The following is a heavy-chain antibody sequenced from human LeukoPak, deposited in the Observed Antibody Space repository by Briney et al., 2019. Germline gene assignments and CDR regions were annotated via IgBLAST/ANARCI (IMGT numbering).Heavy chain of an antibody. D-gene: IGHD5-18*01. V-gene: IGHV3-7*01. CDR2: INEAGSDK. CDR1: GFTFSAYW. Sequence: GGSLRLSCAASGFTFSAYWMSWVRLAPGKGLEWVANINEAGSDKYYVDSVKGRFSISRDNAKNSLFLQMSSLRAEDSAVYYCARARRSGNSCAIDAWGQGTLVSVSS. J-gene: IGHJ5*02. CDR3: ARARRSGNSCAIDA.